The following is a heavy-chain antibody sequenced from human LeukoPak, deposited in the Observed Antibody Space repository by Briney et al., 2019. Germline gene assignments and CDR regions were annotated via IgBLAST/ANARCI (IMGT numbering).Heavy chain of an antibody. J-gene: IGHJ4*02. CDR2: IYHSGST. CDR1: DYSINSGYY. CDR3: ARVFWSGYSYFDY. V-gene: IGHV4-38-2*02. D-gene: IGHD3-3*01. Sequence: SETLSLTCTVSDYSINSGYYWDWIRQPPGKGLEWIGSIYHSGSTYYNPSLKSRVTISVDTSKNQFSLKLRSVTAADTAVYYCARVFWSGYSYFDYWGQGTLVTVSS.